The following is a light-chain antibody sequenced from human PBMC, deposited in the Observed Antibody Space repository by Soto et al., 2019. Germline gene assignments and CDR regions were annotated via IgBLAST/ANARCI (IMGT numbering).Light chain of an antibody. CDR1: QSVSTN. V-gene: IGKV3-15*01. J-gene: IGKJ2*01. CDR2: GAS. CDR3: QHYNNWPYT. Sequence: EIVMTQSPDTLSVSPGERATLSCRASQSVSTNLAWYQQKPGQAPRLLIYGASTRATGIPARFSGSGSGTEFTLTISSLQSEDFAVYHCQHYNNWPYTFGQGTKLESK.